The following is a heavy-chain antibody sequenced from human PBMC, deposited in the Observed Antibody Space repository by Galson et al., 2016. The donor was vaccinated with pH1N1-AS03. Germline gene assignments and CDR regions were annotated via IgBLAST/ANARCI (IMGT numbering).Heavy chain of an antibody. J-gene: IGHJ4*02. D-gene: IGHD2-15*01. CDR3: AKGSGYCSDATCYRFDR. Sequence: SLRLSCAASGFTFTTFAMSWVRQAPGKGLEWVSAINGSGGSTHYADSVKGRFTVSRDNSKNTLYLQMNSLRAEDTALYYCAKGSGYCSDATCYRFDRWGQGTLVTVSS. CDR2: INGSGGST. V-gene: IGHV3-23*01. CDR1: GFTFTTFA.